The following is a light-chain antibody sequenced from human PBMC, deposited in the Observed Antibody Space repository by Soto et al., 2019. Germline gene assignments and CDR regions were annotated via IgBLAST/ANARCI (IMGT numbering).Light chain of an antibody. V-gene: IGKV1-33*01. Sequence: TQMTHPRSSLSASLGERVTITCRESQGISIYLNWFQQKPGKAPELLIYDASNLQTGVPSRFSGSGSGTDFTLIMSRLQPEDIATYYCQQHDDFPTFGQGTRLEIK. CDR2: DAS. J-gene: IGKJ5*01. CDR3: QQHDDFPT. CDR1: QGISIY.